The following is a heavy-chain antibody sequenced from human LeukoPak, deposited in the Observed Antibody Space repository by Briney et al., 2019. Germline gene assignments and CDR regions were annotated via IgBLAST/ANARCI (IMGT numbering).Heavy chain of an antibody. CDR2: IYSGGST. CDR1: GFTVSSNY. D-gene: IGHD2-15*01. CDR3: ASNTDSGGTERQGDY. J-gene: IGHJ4*02. V-gene: IGHV3-53*01. Sequence: PGGSLRLSCAASGFTVSSNYMSWVRQAPGKGLEWVSVIYSGGSTYYADSVKGRFTTSRDNSKNTLYLQMNSLRAEDTAVYYCASNTDSGGTERQGDYWGQGTLVTVSS.